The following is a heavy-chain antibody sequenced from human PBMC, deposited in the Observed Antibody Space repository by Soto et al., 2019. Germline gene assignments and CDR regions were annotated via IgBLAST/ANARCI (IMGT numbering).Heavy chain of an antibody. CDR1: GFTFSSYA. J-gene: IGHJ4*02. CDR2: ISGSGGST. Sequence: GGSLRLSCAASGFTFSSYAMSWVRQAPGKGLEWVSAISGSGGSTYYADSVKGRFTISRDNSKNTLYLQMNSLRAEDTAVYYCAKDLQWESTPTLFDYWGQGTLVTVSS. V-gene: IGHV3-23*01. CDR3: AKDLQWESTPTLFDY. D-gene: IGHD1-26*01.